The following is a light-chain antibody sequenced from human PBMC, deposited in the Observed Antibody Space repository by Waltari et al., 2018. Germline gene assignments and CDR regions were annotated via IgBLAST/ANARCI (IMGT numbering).Light chain of an antibody. Sequence: DIQMTQSPSSLSAPVGDRVTSTCRASQSISSYLNWYQQKPGKAPKLLIYAASSLHSGVPSRFSGSGSGTDFTLTISSLQPEDFATYYCQQSYSTPYTFGQGTKLEIK. CDR1: QSISSY. CDR2: AAS. J-gene: IGKJ2*01. CDR3: QQSYSTPYT. V-gene: IGKV1-39*01.